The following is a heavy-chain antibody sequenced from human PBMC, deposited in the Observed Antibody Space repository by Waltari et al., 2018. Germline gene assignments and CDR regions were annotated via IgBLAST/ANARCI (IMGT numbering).Heavy chain of an antibody. CDR3: ARTGDDY. CDR1: GFTFTRYW. V-gene: IGHV3-7*03. D-gene: IGHD1-1*01. CDR2: INQGGRDK. J-gene: IGHJ4*02. Sequence: EVQLVESGGGLVQPGGSLRLSCAASGFTFTRYWMSWVRQAPGKGLECVANINQGGRDKNYVDSVKGRFTISRDNAKNSLYLQMNSLRAEDTAVYYCARTGDDYWGQGTLVTVSS.